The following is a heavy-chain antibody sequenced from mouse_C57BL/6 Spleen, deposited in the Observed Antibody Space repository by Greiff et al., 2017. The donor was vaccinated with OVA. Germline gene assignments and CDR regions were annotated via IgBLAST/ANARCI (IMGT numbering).Heavy chain of an antibody. V-gene: IGHV1-53*01. D-gene: IGHD1-1*01. Sequence: VKLQQSGTELVKPGASVKLSCKASGYTFTSYWMHWVKQRPGQGLEWIGNINPSNGGTNYNEKFKSKATLTVDKSSSTAYMQLSSLTSEDSAVYYCARQDIYYFFMDYWGQGTSVTVSS. CDR3: ARQDIYYFFMDY. CDR2: INPSNGGT. J-gene: IGHJ4*01. CDR1: GYTFTSYW.